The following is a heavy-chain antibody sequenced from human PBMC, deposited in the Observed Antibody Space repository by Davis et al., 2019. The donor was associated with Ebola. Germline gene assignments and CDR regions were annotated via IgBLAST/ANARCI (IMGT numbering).Heavy chain of an antibody. CDR2: VAYTGNT. V-gene: IGHV4-59*01. J-gene: IGHJ4*02. CDR3: AERGGSV. CDR1: GASMTSYY. D-gene: IGHD3-16*01. Sequence: PSETLSLTCTVSGASMTSYYWSWIRQPPGKGLEWIGYVAYTGNTVYNPSLKSRVTISGDTSKNQFSLNLSSLTAADTAVYYCAERGGSVWGQGTLVTVSS.